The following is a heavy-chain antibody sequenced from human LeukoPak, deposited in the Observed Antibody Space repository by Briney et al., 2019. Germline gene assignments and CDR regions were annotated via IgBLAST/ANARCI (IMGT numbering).Heavy chain of an antibody. Sequence: GGSLRLSCAASGFTFSSYWMHWVRQAPGKGLVWVSRLNSDGSSTSYADSVKGRFTISRDNAEATLHLQMNNLSAEDTAVYYCARASNRNSINFDYWGQGALVTVSS. V-gene: IGHV3-74*01. J-gene: IGHJ4*02. CDR3: ARASNRNSINFDY. D-gene: IGHD1-7*01. CDR2: LNSDGSST. CDR1: GFTFSSYW.